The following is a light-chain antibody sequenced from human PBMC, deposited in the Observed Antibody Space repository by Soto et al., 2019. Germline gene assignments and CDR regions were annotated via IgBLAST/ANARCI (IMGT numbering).Light chain of an antibody. CDR3: HQYGSSAT. CDR1: HSLNSGY. CDR2: GAS. Sequence: EIVLTQSPGTLSLSPGERATLSCRASHSLNSGYVAWYQQRPGPAPRLLIYGASTRATGVPGRFSGSGSGTDFTLTISRLEPEDFAVYFWHQYGSSATFGPGTKVDI. V-gene: IGKV3-20*01. J-gene: IGKJ3*01.